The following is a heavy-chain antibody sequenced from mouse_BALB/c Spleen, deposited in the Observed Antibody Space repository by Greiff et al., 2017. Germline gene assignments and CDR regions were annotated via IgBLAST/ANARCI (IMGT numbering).Heavy chain of an antibody. CDR2: IYPGGGYT. CDR3: AGYYGSRYFDV. Sequence: QVQLQQSGAELVRPGTSVKISCKASGYTFTNYWLGWVKQRPGHGLEWIGDIYPGGGYTNYNEKFKGKATLTADTSSSTAYMQLSSLTSEDSAVYFCAGYYGSRYFDVWGAGTTVTVSS. V-gene: IGHV1-63*02. CDR1: GYTFTNYW. D-gene: IGHD1-1*01. J-gene: IGHJ1*01.